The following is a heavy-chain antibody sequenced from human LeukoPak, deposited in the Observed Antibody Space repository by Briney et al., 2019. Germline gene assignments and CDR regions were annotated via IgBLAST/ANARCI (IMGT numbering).Heavy chain of an antibody. D-gene: IGHD3-10*01. V-gene: IGHV3-23*01. J-gene: IGHJ4*02. Sequence: GGSLRLSCAASGFTFSSYDMSWVRQAPGKGLEWVSAISGSGGSTYYADSVKGRFTISRDNSKNTLYLQMNSLRAEDTAVYYCAKSGGDASIDGGDYWGQGTLVTVSS. CDR3: AKSGGDASIDGGDY. CDR1: GFTFSSYD. CDR2: ISGSGGST.